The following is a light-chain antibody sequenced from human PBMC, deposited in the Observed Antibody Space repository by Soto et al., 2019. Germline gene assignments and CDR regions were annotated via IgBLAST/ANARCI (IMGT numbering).Light chain of an antibody. V-gene: IGLV2-11*01. CDR1: SSDVGGYNY. J-gene: IGLJ3*02. Sequence: QSALTQPRSVSGSPGQSVTISCTGNSSDVGGYNYVSWYQLHPGTAPKLMIYDVSKRPSGVPDRFSGSKSGNTASLTISGLQAEDEADYYCCSYAGSYTWVFGGGTKLTVL. CDR3: CSYAGSYTWV. CDR2: DVS.